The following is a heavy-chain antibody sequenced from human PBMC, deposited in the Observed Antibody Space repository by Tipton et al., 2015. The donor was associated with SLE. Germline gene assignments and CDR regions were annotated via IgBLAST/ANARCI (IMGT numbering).Heavy chain of an antibody. D-gene: IGHD6-13*01. CDR1: GGPISGNY. CDR2: IYRTA. V-gene: IGHV4-59*04. Sequence: TLSLTCTVSGGPISGNYWSWIRQSPGKGLEWIGSIYRTAYYNPSLKSRVTVSVETSKNQFSLKLSSVTAADTAVYYCARLVAAAGKYFDYWGQGTLVTVSS. J-gene: IGHJ4*02. CDR3: ARLVAAAGKYFDY.